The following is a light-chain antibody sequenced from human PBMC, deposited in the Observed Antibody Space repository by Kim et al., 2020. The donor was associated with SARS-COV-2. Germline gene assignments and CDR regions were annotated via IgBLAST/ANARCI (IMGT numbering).Light chain of an antibody. V-gene: IGKV3-11*01. J-gene: IGKJ4*01. Sequence: EIVLTQSPATLPLSPGERATLSCRASKSVSSYLAWYQQKPGQAPRLLIYDASNRATGIPARFSGSGSGTGFTLTISSLEPEDFAVYYCQQRSNWPPGVFGGGTKLEI. CDR2: DAS. CDR3: QQRSNWPPGV. CDR1: KSVSSY.